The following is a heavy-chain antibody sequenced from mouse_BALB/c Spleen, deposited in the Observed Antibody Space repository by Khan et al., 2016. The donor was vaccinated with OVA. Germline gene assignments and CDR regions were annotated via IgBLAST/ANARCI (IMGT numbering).Heavy chain of an antibody. CDR1: GYTFTNYG. D-gene: IGHD2-14*01. J-gene: IGHJ4*01. Sequence: QIQLVQSGPELKKPGETVKISCKASGYTFTNYGMNWVQQAPGKGLKWMGFINTYTRETTYADDVKGRFAFSLETSTSTVYLQINNLKNEDTSTYFWARYGYSETMDYWGQGTSVTVSS. V-gene: IGHV9-3-1*01. CDR2: INTYTRET. CDR3: ARYGYSETMDY.